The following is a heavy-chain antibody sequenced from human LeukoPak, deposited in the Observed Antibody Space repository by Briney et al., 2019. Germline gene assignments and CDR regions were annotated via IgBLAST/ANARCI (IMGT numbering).Heavy chain of an antibody. CDR1: GFTVSRNY. Sequence: GGSLRLSCAASGFTVSRNYMTWVRQAPGKGPEWVSLIYSGGGTQYADSVKGRFTISRDNAKNTLYLQMSSLRAEDTAVYFCVRDGDDFNFDYWGQGSLVTVSS. J-gene: IGHJ4*02. CDR3: VRDGDDFNFDY. D-gene: IGHD5-24*01. V-gene: IGHV3-66*01. CDR2: IYSGGGT.